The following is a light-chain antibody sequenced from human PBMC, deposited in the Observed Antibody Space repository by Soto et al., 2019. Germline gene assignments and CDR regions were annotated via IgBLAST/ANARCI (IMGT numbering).Light chain of an antibody. CDR2: DAS. CDR1: QSISYW. CDR3: QQYNTYWT. V-gene: IGKV1-5*01. Sequence: DIQMTQSPSTLSASVGDRVTITCRASQSISYWLAWYQQKPGKAPKLLIYDASRLEAGVPSRFSGSASGTEFTLTISSLQPEDLAPYYCQQYNTYWTFGQGTKVDIK. J-gene: IGKJ1*01.